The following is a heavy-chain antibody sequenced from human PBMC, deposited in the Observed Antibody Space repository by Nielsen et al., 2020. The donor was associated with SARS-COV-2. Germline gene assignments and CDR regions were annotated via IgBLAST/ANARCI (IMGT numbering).Heavy chain of an antibody. Sequence: VRQAPGKGLEWVSGISGSGGNTYYADSVKGRFTISRDNSKNTLYLQMNSLRAEDTAVYYCAREGLGDFWSGYYQEDYYYGMDVWGQGTTVTVSS. V-gene: IGHV3-23*01. D-gene: IGHD3-3*01. J-gene: IGHJ6*02. CDR2: ISGSGGNT. CDR3: AREGLGDFWSGYYQEDYYYGMDV.